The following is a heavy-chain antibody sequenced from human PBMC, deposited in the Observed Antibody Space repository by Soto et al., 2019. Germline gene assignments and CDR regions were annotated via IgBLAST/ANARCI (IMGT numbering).Heavy chain of an antibody. Sequence: GASVKVSCKASGYTFTSYYMHWVRQAPGQGLEWMGIINPSGGSTSYAQKFQGRVTMTRDTSTSTVYMELSSLRSEDTAVYYCARSLTGSITIFGVASYYFDYWGQGTLVTVS. CDR1: GYTFTSYY. D-gene: IGHD3-3*01. J-gene: IGHJ4*02. V-gene: IGHV1-46*01. CDR2: INPSGGST. CDR3: ARSLTGSITIFGVASYYFDY.